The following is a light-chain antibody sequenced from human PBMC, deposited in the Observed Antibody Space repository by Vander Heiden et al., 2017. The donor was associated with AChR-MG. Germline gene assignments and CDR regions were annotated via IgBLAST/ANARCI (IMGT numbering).Light chain of an antibody. CDR2: QKD. J-gene: IGLJ3*02. CDR3: QAWDSRSNWV. V-gene: IGLV3-1*01. Sequence: SYKLTPPPTVSVSPGQTATITCSGDNFGDKYVSWYQQKPGQPPLLVIYQKDKRPSGIPERFSGSNSGNIATLTISGTQSVDEADFFCQAWDSRSNWVFGGGTKLTVL. CDR1: NFGDKY.